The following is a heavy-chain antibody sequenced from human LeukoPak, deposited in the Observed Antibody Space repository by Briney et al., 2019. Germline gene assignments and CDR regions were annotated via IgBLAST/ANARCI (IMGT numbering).Heavy chain of an antibody. J-gene: IGHJ4*02. D-gene: IGHD4-23*01. V-gene: IGHV3-21*01. CDR1: GFTFSSYS. CDR2: ISSSSSYI. CDR3: ASVSYGGNSVPRDY. Sequence: GGSLTLSCAASGFTFSSYSMNWVRQAPGKGLEWVSSISSSSSYIYYADSVKGRFTISRDNAKNSLYLQMNSLRAEDTAVYYCASVSYGGNSVPRDYWGQGTLVTVSS.